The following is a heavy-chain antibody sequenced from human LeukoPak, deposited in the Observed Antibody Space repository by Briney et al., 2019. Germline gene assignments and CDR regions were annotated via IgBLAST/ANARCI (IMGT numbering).Heavy chain of an antibody. D-gene: IGHD1-26*01. CDR3: ARLGFSNSGSYLAPSDY. CDR1: GGSISSYY. J-gene: IGHJ4*02. Sequence: SETLSLTCTVSGGSISSYYWSWIRQPPGKGLEWIGYIYYSGGTYYNPSLKSRVTISVDTSKNQFSLKLSSVTAADTAVYYCARLGFSNSGSYLAPSDYWGQGTLVTVSS. CDR2: IYYSGGT. V-gene: IGHV4-59*08.